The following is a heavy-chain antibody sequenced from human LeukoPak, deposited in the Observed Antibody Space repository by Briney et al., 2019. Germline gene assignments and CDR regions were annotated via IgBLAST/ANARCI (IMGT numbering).Heavy chain of an antibody. CDR1: GFNSGNYW. D-gene: IGHD6-13*01. J-gene: IGHJ3*02. V-gene: IGHV3-7*01. CDR3: ARFIASPGPDAFDI. Sequence: PGGSLRLSCAASGFNSGNYWMGWVRQAPGQRLEWLANIKQDGIETYYLGSVKGRFTISRDSARNSVYLQMNSLRADETAVYFCARFIASPGPDAFDIWGQGTLVTVSS. CDR2: IKQDGIET.